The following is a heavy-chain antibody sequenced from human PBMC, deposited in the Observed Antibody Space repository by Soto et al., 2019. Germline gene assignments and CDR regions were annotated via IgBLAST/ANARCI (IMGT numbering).Heavy chain of an antibody. CDR2: IYAGGNT. D-gene: IGHD3-9*01. Sequence: GGSLRLSCAASGFSVTSNYMTWVRQAPGKGLECVSVIYAGGNTYYPDSVKGRFTISSDNSKNALFLQMNNLRAEDTAVYYCARVTTFYDILTSSYALNYFDYWGQGTRVTVSS. J-gene: IGHJ4*02. CDR1: GFSVTSNY. CDR3: ARVTTFYDILTSSYALNYFDY. V-gene: IGHV3-53*01.